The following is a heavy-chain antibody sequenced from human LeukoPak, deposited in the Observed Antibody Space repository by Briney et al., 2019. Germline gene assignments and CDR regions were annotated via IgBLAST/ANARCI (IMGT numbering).Heavy chain of an antibody. D-gene: IGHD6-13*01. Sequence: SETLSLTCSVYGRPFSAYYWSWIRQPPGKGLEWIGEINHSGSTNYNPSLKSRVTISVDTSKNQFSLKLSSVTAADTAVYYCERGFSSSWAPFDYWGQGTLVTVSS. CDR2: INHSGST. CDR1: GRPFSAYY. V-gene: IGHV4-34*01. J-gene: IGHJ4*02. CDR3: ERGFSSSWAPFDY.